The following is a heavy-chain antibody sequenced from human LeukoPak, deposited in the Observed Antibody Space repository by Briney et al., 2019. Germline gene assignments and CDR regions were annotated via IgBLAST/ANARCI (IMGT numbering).Heavy chain of an antibody. CDR1: GFIFSSYG. CDR3: ARDNDGDYVLNY. CDR2: IWCDGSNK. J-gene: IGHJ4*02. Sequence: PGGSLRLSCAASGFIFSSYGMHWVRQAPGKGLEWVAVIWCDGSNKYYADSVKGRFTISRDNSKNTLYLQMNSLRAEDTAVYYCARDNDGDYVLNYWGQGTLVTVSS. V-gene: IGHV3-33*01. D-gene: IGHD4-17*01.